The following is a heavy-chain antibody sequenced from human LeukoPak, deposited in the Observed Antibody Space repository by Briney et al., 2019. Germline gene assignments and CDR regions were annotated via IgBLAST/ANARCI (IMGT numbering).Heavy chain of an antibody. CDR2: IHYDGSIK. CDR3: AKDQVPMDV. V-gene: IGHV3-30*02. Sequence: GGSLRLSCAASGFSFSTSGMHWVRQAPGKGLGWVTYIHYDGSIKYYTDSVKGRFTISRDNSKNTLYLQMNSLRIDDTAVYYCAKDQVPMDVWGKGTTVTVSS. J-gene: IGHJ6*03. CDR1: GFSFSTSG.